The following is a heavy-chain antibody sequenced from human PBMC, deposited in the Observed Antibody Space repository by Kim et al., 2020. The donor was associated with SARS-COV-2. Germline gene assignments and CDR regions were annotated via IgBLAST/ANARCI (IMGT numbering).Heavy chain of an antibody. CDR2: NR. V-gene: IGHV3-33*01. CDR3: ASFSCAFDI. J-gene: IGHJ3*02. D-gene: IGHD3-3*01. Sequence: NRTYADPVKGRFTISRDNSKNMLYLQMNSLRAEDTAVYYCASFSCAFDIWGQGTMVTVSS.